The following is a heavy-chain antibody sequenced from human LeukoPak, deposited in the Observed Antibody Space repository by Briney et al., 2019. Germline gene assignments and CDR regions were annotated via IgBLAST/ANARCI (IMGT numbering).Heavy chain of an antibody. J-gene: IGHJ1*01. CDR2: ISSSSSTI. V-gene: IGHV3-48*02. Sequence: GGSLRLSCAASGFTFSNAWMSWVRQAPGKGLEWFSYISSSSSTIYYADSVKGRFTISRDNAKNSLYLQMNSLRDEDTAVYYCAKDSDYYHSSGYYYAYFQHWGQGTLVTVSS. CDR1: GFTFSNAW. CDR3: AKDSDYYHSSGYYYAYFQH. D-gene: IGHD3-22*01.